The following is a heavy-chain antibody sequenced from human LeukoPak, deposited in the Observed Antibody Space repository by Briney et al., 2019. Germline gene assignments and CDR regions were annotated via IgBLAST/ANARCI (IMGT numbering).Heavy chain of an antibody. Sequence: SETLSLTCAVYGGSFSGYYWSWIRQPPGKGLEWIGEINRSGSTNYNPSLKSRVTISVDTSKNQFSLNLSSVIAADTAVYYCVYGSGNYYPDFDYWGQGTLVTVSS. CDR2: INRSGST. D-gene: IGHD3-10*01. CDR1: GGSFSGYY. CDR3: VYGSGNYYPDFDY. J-gene: IGHJ4*02. V-gene: IGHV4-34*01.